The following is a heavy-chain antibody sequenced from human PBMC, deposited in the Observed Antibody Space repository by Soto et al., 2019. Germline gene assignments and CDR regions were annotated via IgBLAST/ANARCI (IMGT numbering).Heavy chain of an antibody. D-gene: IGHD2-2*01. CDR3: ARETIVVVPAAPAYYYYMDV. Sequence: QVQLVQSGAEVKKPGASVKVSCKASGYTFTSYGISWVRQAPGQGLEWMGWISAYNGNTNYAQKVQGRVTMTTDTSPSTAYMELRSLRSDDTAVYYCARETIVVVPAAPAYYYYMDVWGKGTTVTVSS. CDR2: ISAYNGNT. CDR1: GYTFTSYG. V-gene: IGHV1-18*01. J-gene: IGHJ6*03.